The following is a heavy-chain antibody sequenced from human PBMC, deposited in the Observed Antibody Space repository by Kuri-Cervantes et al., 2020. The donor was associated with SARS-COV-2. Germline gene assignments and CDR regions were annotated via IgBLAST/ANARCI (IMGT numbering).Heavy chain of an antibody. J-gene: IGHJ5*02. CDR2: IYYSGST. D-gene: IGHD1-1*01. CDR3: ARVPWNDVSWCDP. CDR1: GGSVSSGSYY. V-gene: IGHV4-61*01. Sequence: ESLKISCTVSGGSVSSGSYYWSWLRQPPGKGLEWIGYIYYSGSTNYNPSLKSRVTISVDTSKNQFSLKLSSVTAADTAVYYCARVPWNDVSWCDPWRQGTLLSVSS.